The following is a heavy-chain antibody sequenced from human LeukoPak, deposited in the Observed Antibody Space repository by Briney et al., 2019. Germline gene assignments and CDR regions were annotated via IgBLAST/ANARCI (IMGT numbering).Heavy chain of an antibody. J-gene: IGHJ5*02. CDR3: AREYVGTVAATLFEANWFDP. D-gene: IGHD2-15*01. Sequence: SETLSLTCTVSGGSVSSYSYCWSRIPQPPGQGREWNGYINYSGSTNYNPSLKSRVSISVDTSKNQFSLKLSSVTAADTAVYYCAREYVGTVAATLFEANWFDPWGQGTLVTVSS. V-gene: IGHV4-61*01. CDR2: INYSGST. CDR1: GGSVSSYSYC.